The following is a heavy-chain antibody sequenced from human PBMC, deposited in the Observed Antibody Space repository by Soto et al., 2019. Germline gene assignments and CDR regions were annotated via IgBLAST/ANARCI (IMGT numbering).Heavy chain of an antibody. D-gene: IGHD3-10*02. CDR3: ARGDSVRYYYYYGMDV. J-gene: IGHJ6*02. Sequence: PGGSLRLSCAASGFTFSSYWMHWVRQAPGKGLVWVSRINSDGSSTSYADSVKGRFTISRDNAKNTLYLQMNSLRAEDTAVYYCARGDSVRYYYYYGMDVWGQGTTVTGSS. CDR2: INSDGSST. V-gene: IGHV3-74*01. CDR1: GFTFSSYW.